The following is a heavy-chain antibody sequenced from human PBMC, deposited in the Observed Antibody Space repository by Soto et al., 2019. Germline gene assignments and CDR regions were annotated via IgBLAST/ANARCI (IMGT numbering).Heavy chain of an antibody. D-gene: IGHD3-22*01. V-gene: IGHV3-53*01. CDR1: GFTVNNKY. CDR2: IYSGGST. Sequence: PGGSLRLSCAASGFTVNNKYMGWVRQAPGKGLEWVSVIYSGGSTYYADSVKGRFTISRDNAMNTLFLQVNSLRAEETAIYYCARGGLTITVATAFEYWGQGTLVTVSS. CDR3: ARGGLTITVATAFEY. J-gene: IGHJ4*02.